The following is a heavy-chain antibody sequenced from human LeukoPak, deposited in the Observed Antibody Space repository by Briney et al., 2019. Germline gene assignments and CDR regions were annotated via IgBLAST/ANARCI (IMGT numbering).Heavy chain of an antibody. J-gene: IGHJ5*02. D-gene: IGHD3-9*01. CDR2: INHSGSA. CDR3: PRKNVSRYFISLLKAHWFDP. CDR1: GGSFRGYY. V-gene: IGHV4-34*01. Sequence: SETLSLTCAVYGGSFRGYYWSWIRQPPGKGLEWIGEINHSGSANYNPSLKSRVTISVATSKKQFSLKLSSVTAADTAVYYCPRKNVSRYFISLLKAHWFDPWGQGTLVTVSS.